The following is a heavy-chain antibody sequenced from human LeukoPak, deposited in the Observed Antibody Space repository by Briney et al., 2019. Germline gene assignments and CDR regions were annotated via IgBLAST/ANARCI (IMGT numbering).Heavy chain of an antibody. Sequence: RGESLKISCKASGYSFTGFCIGWVRQMPGKGLEWVGIIYPYDSETRYSPSFQGQVTISADKSISTAYLQWSSLKASDTAMYYCARHIGYSAWNPDYWGQGTLVTVSS. CDR1: GYSFTGFC. D-gene: IGHD5-18*01. CDR3: ARHIGYSAWNPDY. CDR2: IYPYDSET. J-gene: IGHJ4*02. V-gene: IGHV5-51*01.